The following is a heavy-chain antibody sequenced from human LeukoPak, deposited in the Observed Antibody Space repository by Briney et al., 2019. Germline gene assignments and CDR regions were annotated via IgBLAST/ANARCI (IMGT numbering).Heavy chain of an antibody. CDR3: ARAFWEFRFDY. D-gene: IGHD3-10*01. CDR2: FFPDESDT. Sequence: GGPLNIPGQALGYPLTRNGIGWARRLPGKGLEWMGIFFPDESDTRNRPSCQGQVTISAQTSISPSFLQWTSLKPSDPATISRARAFWEFRFDYWGPGTLVTVSS. V-gene: IGHV5-51*01. J-gene: IGHJ4*02. CDR1: GYPLTRNG.